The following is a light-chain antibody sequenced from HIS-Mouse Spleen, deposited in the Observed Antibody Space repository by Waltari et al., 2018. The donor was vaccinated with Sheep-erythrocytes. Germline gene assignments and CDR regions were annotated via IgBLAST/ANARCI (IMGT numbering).Light chain of an antibody. Sequence: DIQMLYPSSSLSASVGDRVTMTCGASQSISSYLNWYQQKPGKAPKHLIYAASSLPSGVSSRFSGSGSGTDFSLTISSLKPEDFATYYCQQSHSTPCTFGQATTLAIK. CDR1: QSISSY. CDR3: QQSHSTPCT. V-gene: IGKV1-39*01. CDR2: AAS. J-gene: IGKJ2*02.